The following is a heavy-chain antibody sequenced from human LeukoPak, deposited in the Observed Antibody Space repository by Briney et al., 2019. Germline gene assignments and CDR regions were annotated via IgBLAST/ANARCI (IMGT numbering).Heavy chain of an antibody. CDR3: AVERGELGTDP. J-gene: IGHJ5*02. D-gene: IGHD3-10*01. CDR2: IYYSGST. Sequence: PSETLSLTCTVSGGSISSGGYYWSWLRQHPGKGLEWIGYIYYSGSTYYNPSLKSRVTISVDTSKNQFSLKLSSVTAADTAVYYCAVERGELGTDPWGQGTLVTVSS. V-gene: IGHV4-31*03. CDR1: GGSISSGGYY.